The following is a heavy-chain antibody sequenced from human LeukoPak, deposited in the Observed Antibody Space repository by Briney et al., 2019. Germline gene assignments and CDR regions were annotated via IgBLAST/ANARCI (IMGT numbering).Heavy chain of an antibody. V-gene: IGHV3-74*01. CDR1: GFTFSSYW. Sequence: GGFLRLSCAASGFTFSSYWMHWVRQAPGKGLVWVSYITTDGSSTTYGDSVRGRFTISRDNAKNTLSLQMNSLRAEDTAVYYCARATNDAFDIWGQGTMVTVSS. J-gene: IGHJ3*02. CDR3: ARATNDAFDI. CDR2: ITTDGSST. D-gene: IGHD1-1*01.